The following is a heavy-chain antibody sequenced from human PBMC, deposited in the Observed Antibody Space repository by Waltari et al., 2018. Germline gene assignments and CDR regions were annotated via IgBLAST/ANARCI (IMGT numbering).Heavy chain of an antibody. D-gene: IGHD6-13*01. CDR2: INPNSGGT. Sequence: QVQLVQSGAEVKKPGASVKVSCKASGYTFTGYYMHWVRQAPGQGLEWSGLINPNSGGTNYAQKFQGRVTITRDTSISTAYMELSRLRSDDTAVYYCASEQGAAAADSAEYFQHWGQGTLVTVSS. V-gene: IGHV1-2*02. CDR3: ASEQGAAAADSAEYFQH. CDR1: GYTFTGYY. J-gene: IGHJ1*01.